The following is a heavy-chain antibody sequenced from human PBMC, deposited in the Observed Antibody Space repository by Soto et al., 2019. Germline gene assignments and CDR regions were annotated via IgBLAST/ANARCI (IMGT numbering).Heavy chain of an antibody. J-gene: IGHJ5*02. D-gene: IGHD1-26*01. CDR1: GGSISSSSYY. CDR2: IYYSGST. V-gene: IGHV4-39*01. CDR3: ANIVGASGWFDP. Sequence: QLQLQESGPGLVKPSETLSLTCTVSGGSISSSSYYWGWIRQPPGKGLEWIGSIYYSGSTYYNPSLNSRVTISVATSKTQFSLKLSSVTAADAAVYSRANIVGASGWFDPWGQGPLVTVSS.